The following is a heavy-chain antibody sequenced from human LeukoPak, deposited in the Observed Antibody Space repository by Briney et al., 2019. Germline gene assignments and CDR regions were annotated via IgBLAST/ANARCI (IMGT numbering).Heavy chain of an antibody. CDR3: AREAAAGMTFFDY. D-gene: IGHD6-13*01. J-gene: IGHJ4*02. CDR1: GGSISSGGYY. Sequence: SETLSLTCTVSGGSISSGGYYWSWIRQHPGKGLEWIGYIYYSGSTYYNPSLKSRVTISVDTSKNQFSLKLSSVTAADTAVYYCAREAAAGMTFFDYWGQGILVTVSS. V-gene: IGHV4-31*03. CDR2: IYYSGST.